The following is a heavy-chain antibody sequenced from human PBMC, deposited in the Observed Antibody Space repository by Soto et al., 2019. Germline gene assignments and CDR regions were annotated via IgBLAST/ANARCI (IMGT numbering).Heavy chain of an antibody. Sequence: GGSLRLSCAASGFTFSSYAMHWVRQAPGKGLEWVAVISYDGSNKYYADSVKGQFTISRDNSKNTLYLQMNSLRAEDTAVYYCARYLGYCISTSCYEFGYWGQGTLVTVSS. J-gene: IGHJ4*02. CDR1: GFTFSSYA. CDR3: ARYLGYCISTSCYEFGY. D-gene: IGHD2-2*01. V-gene: IGHV3-30-3*01. CDR2: ISYDGSNK.